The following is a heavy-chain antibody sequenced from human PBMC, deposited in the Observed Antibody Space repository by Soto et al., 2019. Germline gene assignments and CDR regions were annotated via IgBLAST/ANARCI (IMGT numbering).Heavy chain of an antibody. CDR2: ISGSGGST. V-gene: IGHV3-23*01. CDR3: AKDLYGSGSYYLYYYYYGMDV. D-gene: IGHD3-10*01. CDR1: GGSVSSDSYF. Sequence: ETLSLTCTVSGGSVSSDSYFWSWVRQAPGKGLEWVSAISGSGGSTYYADSVKGRFTISRDNSKNTLYLQMNSLRAEDTAVYYCAKDLYGSGSYYLYYYYYGMDVWGQGTTVTVSS. J-gene: IGHJ6*02.